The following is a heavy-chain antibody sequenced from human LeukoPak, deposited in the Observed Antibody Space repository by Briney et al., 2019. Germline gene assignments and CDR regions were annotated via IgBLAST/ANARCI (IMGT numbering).Heavy chain of an antibody. Sequence: ASVKVSCKASGGTFSSYAISWVRQAPGQGLEWMGGIIPIFGTANYAQKFQGRVTITADESTSTAYMELSSLRSEDTAVYYCAGGIAAAGTSVDYWGQGTLVTVSS. V-gene: IGHV1-69*13. D-gene: IGHD6-13*01. CDR2: IIPIFGTA. CDR1: GGTFSSYA. J-gene: IGHJ4*02. CDR3: AGGIAAAGTSVDY.